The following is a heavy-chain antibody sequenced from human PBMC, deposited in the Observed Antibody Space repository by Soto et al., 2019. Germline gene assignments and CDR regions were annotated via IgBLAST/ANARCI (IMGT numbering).Heavy chain of an antibody. CDR1: GGSISSSSYY. V-gene: IGHV4-39*01. Sequence: PSETLSLTCTVSGGSISSSSYYWGWIRQPPGKGLEWIGSIYYSGSTYYNPSLKSRVTISVDTSKNQFSLKLSSVTAADTAVYYCAGDIVATIRAYFDYWGQGTLVTVSS. CDR2: IYYSGST. D-gene: IGHD5-12*01. J-gene: IGHJ4*02. CDR3: AGDIVATIRAYFDY.